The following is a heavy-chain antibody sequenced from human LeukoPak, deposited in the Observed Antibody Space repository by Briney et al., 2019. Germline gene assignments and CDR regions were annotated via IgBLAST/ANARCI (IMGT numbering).Heavy chain of an antibody. V-gene: IGHV1-46*01. Sequence: ASVKVSCKASGYTFTSYYMHWVRQAPGQGLEWMGIINPSGGSTSYAQKFQGRVTMTRDTSTSTVYMELSSLRSEDTAVYYCAREMATIVKDYYYYGMDVWGQGTTVIVSS. D-gene: IGHD5-24*01. J-gene: IGHJ6*02. CDR3: AREMATIVKDYYYYGMDV. CDR1: GYTFTSYY. CDR2: INPSGGST.